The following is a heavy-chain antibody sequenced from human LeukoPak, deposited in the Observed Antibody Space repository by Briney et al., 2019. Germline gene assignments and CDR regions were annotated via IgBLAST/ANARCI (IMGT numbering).Heavy chain of an antibody. CDR1: KYTLTDHD. J-gene: IGHJ4*02. CDR3: ARGASLRLGELSLI. CDR2: INAGNGNT. Sequence: ASVKVSCKASKYTLTDHDIHWVRQAPGQRLEWMGWINAGNGNTKYSQKFQGRVTITRDTSASTAYMELSSLRSEDTAVYYCARGASLRLGELSLIWGQGTLVTVSS. D-gene: IGHD3-16*02. V-gene: IGHV1-3*01.